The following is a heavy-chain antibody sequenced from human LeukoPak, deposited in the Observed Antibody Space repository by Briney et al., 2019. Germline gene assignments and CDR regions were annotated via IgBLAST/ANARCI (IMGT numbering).Heavy chain of an antibody. Sequence: GGSLRLSCSASGFTFSSYAMHWVRQAPGKGLEYVSAISSNGGSTYYADSVKGRFTISRDNSKNTLYLQMSSLRAEDTAVYYCVKVDYPGYSGSWYFRKNKRTYYFDYWGQGTLVTVSS. J-gene: IGHJ4*02. CDR3: VKVDYPGYSGSWYFRKNKRTYYFDY. V-gene: IGHV3-64D*06. CDR2: ISSNGGST. D-gene: IGHD6-13*01. CDR1: GFTFSSYA.